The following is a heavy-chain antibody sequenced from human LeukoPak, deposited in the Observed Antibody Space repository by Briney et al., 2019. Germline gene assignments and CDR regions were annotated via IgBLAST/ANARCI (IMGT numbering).Heavy chain of an antibody. Sequence: ASVKVSCKASGYTFTGYFIHWVRQAPGQGLEWMGWINPNSGGTHYAQKFQGRVTMTRDTSISTVYMELSRLRSDDTAVYYCAKSRGIAAAGPLLNYYYYGMDVWGQGTTVTVSS. J-gene: IGHJ6*02. CDR2: INPNSGGT. D-gene: IGHD6-13*01. CDR3: AKSRGIAAAGPLLNYYYYGMDV. CDR1: GYTFTGYF. V-gene: IGHV1-2*02.